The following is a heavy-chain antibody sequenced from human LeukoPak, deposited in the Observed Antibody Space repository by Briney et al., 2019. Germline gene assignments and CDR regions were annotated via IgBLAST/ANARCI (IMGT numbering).Heavy chain of an antibody. CDR3: ARGPLGYCSGSTCSNFDF. D-gene: IGHD2-15*01. J-gene: IGHJ4*02. CDR1: GFTFSSYA. V-gene: IGHV3-30-3*01. CDR2: ISYDGNNK. Sequence: GGSLRLPCAASGFTFSSYAMHWVRQAPGKGLEWVAVISYDGNNKYYADSVKGRFTISRDNSKNTLYLQMNSLRAEDTAVYSCARGPLGYCSGSTCSNFDFWGQGTLVTVSS.